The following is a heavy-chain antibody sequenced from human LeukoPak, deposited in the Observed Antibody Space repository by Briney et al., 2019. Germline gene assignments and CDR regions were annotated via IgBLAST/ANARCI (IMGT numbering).Heavy chain of an antibody. J-gene: IGHJ6*02. CDR3: AREVVPAAGRYYYYYGMDV. CDR2: IYTSGST. V-gene: IGHV4-4*07. CDR1: GGSISSYY. Sequence: SETLSLTCTVSGGSISSYYWSWIRQPAGKGLEWIGRIYTSGSTNYNPPLKSRVTMSVDTSKNQFSLKLSSVTAADTAVYYCAREVVPAAGRYYYYYGMDVWGQGTTVTVSS. D-gene: IGHD2-2*01.